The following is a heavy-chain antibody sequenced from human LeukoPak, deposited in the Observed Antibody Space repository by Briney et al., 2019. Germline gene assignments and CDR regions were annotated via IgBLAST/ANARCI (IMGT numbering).Heavy chain of an antibody. V-gene: IGHV4-30-2*01. Sequence: SQTLSLTCAVSGGSISSGGYSWSWIRQPPGKGLEWLGYIYHSGSTYYNPSLKSRVTISVDRSKNQFSLKLSSVTAADTAVYYCARLNRGYSGYDLYYFDYWGQGTLVTVSS. CDR3: ARLNRGYSGYDLYYFDY. CDR1: GGSISSGGYS. J-gene: IGHJ4*02. CDR2: IYHSGST. D-gene: IGHD5-12*01.